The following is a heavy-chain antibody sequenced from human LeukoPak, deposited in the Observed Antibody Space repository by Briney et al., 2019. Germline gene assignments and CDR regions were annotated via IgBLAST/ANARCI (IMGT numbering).Heavy chain of an antibody. CDR1: GGTFSSYA. D-gene: IGHD1-26*01. V-gene: IGHV1-69*13. J-gene: IGHJ4*02. CDR2: IIPIFGTA. CDR3: ARHGGSYTFDL. Sequence: SVKLSCTASGGTFSSYASSWVRQAPGHGLEWMGGIIPIFGTANYAKKFQGRVTITAAETTRTACIELSRVICQATTRQCGARHGGSYTFDLWGQGVLVSVSS.